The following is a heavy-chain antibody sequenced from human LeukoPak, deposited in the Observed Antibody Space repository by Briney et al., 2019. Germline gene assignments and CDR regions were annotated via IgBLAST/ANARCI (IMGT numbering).Heavy chain of an antibody. D-gene: IGHD2-15*01. Sequence: GGSLTLSCATSGFTFSSYAISWVRQAPGKGLEWVSAISASGGSTYYADSVKGRFTISRDNSKNTLYLQMNSLRAEDTAVYYCAKTKLGYCSGGSCYSRHYRLDYWGQGTLVTVSS. CDR3: AKTKLGYCSGGSCYSRHYRLDY. CDR1: GFTFSSYA. V-gene: IGHV3-23*01. J-gene: IGHJ4*02. CDR2: ISASGGST.